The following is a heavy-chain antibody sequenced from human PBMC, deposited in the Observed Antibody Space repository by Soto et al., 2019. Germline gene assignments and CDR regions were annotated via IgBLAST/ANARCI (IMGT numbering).Heavy chain of an antibody. CDR3: AREGHCSSTSCIYYYYGMDV. CDR1: GYTFTSYG. CDR2: ISAYNGNT. Sequence: QVQLVQSGAEVKKPGASVKVSCKASGYTFTSYGISRVRQAPGQGLEWMGWISAYNGNTNYAQKLQGRVTMTTDTSTSTAYMELRSLRSDDTAVYYCAREGHCSSTSCIYYYYGMDVWGQGTTVTVSS. V-gene: IGHV1-18*04. J-gene: IGHJ6*02. D-gene: IGHD2-2*01.